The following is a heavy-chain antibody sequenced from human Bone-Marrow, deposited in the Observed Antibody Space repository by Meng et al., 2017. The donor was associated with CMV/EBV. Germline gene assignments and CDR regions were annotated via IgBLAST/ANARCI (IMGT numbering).Heavy chain of an antibody. CDR1: GYTFSSYG. J-gene: IGHJ3*02. Sequence: LSLTCAASGYTFSSYGMHWVRQAPGKGLEWVAFIRYDGSNKYYADSVKGRFTISRDNSKNTLYLQMNSLRAEDTAVYYCAKDDQGITGTTIDAFDIWGQGTMVTVSS. V-gene: IGHV3-30*02. CDR3: AKDDQGITGTTIDAFDI. D-gene: IGHD1-7*01. CDR2: IRYDGSNK.